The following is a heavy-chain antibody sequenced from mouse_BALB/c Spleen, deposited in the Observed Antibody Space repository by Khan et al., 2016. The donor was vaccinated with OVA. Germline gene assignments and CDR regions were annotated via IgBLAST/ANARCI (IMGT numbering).Heavy chain of an antibody. CDR3: ARDEALYYFDY. Sequence: QVQLKGSGAELVRPGASVKLSCKTSGYIFTSYWIHWVKQRSGQGLEWIARIYPGTDNTYYNENLKDRATLTADNSYSTPYMQLSSLKSDDSDDYFCARDEALYYFDYWGQGTTLTGSS. V-gene: IGHV1-76*01. CDR2: IYPGTDNT. J-gene: IGHJ2*01. D-gene: IGHD3-2*02. CDR1: GYIFTSYW.